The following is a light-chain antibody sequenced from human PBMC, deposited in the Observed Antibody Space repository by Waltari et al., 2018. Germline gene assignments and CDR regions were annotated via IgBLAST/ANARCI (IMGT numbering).Light chain of an antibody. CDR2: GSS. V-gene: IGKV3-15*01. J-gene: IGKJ1*01. CDR1: QSVRRN. CDR3: QQYHNWPPWT. Sequence: VMTQSPATLSVSPGERATLSCRASQSVRRNLAWYQQKPGQAPRLLIYGSSTRATGIPARFSGSGSGTEFTLTISSMESEDTAVYYCQQYHNWPPWTFGQGTKVEIK.